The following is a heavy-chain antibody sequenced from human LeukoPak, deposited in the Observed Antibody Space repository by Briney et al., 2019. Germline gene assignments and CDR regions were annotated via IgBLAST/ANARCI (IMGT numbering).Heavy chain of an antibody. CDR3: ERDAPSSGLWFGELGY. V-gene: IGHV1-8*01. CDR1: VCTFTSYD. CDR2: MNPTSGNT. D-gene: IGHD3-10*01. Sequence: ASVKVSCKASVCTFTSYDINWVRQATGQGLEWMGWMNPTSGNTDYAQKSQGRVTMTTNTSISTAYMALSRLKSEDTAVYYCERDAPSSGLWFGELGYWGQGTLVTVSS. J-gene: IGHJ4*02.